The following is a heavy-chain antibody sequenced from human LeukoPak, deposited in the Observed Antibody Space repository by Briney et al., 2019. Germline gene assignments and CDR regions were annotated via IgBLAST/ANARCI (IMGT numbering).Heavy chain of an antibody. D-gene: IGHD3-3*01. V-gene: IGHV3-48*01. J-gene: IGHJ4*02. CDR2: ISSSSSTI. CDR3: ARMGTTRFLEWFKGDYFDY. CDR1: GFTFSNVW. Sequence: PGGSLRLSCVASGFTFSNVWMSWVRQAPGKGLEWVSYISSSSSTIYYADSVKGRFTISRDNAKNSLYLQMNSLRAEDTAVYYCARMGTTRFLEWFKGDYFDYWGQGTLVTVSS.